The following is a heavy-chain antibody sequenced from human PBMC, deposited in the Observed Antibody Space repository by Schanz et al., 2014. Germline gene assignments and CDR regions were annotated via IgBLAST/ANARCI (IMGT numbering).Heavy chain of an antibody. Sequence: QVQLVESGGGVVQPGRSLRLSCAASGFTFSSYGMHWVRQAPGKGLEWVAVIWYDGNNKFYADSVKGRFIISRDNAKSSLFLQMNSLRAEDTAVYYCVREVGAAAGLAWGLDYWGRGTLVTVSS. V-gene: IGHV3-33*01. CDR2: IWYDGNNK. J-gene: IGHJ4*02. D-gene: IGHD6-13*01. CDR1: GFTFSSYG. CDR3: VREVGAAAGLAWGLDY.